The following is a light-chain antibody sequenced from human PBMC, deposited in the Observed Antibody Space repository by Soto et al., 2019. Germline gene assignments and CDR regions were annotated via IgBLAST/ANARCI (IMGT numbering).Light chain of an antibody. CDR3: QQYNNWPRT. V-gene: IGKV3-15*01. CDR1: QSVSSN. CDR2: GAS. Sequence: EIVMTQSPATQFVSPGEGATLSCRAGQSVSSNLAWYQQKPGQAPRLLIYGASTRATGFPARFSGSGSGTEFTLTISSLQSEDFAVYYCQQYNNWPRTFGQGTKVDIK. J-gene: IGKJ1*01.